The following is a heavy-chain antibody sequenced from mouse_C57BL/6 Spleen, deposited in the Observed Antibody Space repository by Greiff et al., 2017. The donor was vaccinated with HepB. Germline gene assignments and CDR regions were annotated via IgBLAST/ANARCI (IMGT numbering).Heavy chain of an antibody. J-gene: IGHJ1*03. Sequence: EVQGVESGGGLVQPKGSLKLSCAASGFSFNTYAMNWVRQAPGKGLEWVARIRSKSNNYATYYADSVKDRFTISRDDSESMLYLQMNNLKTEDTAMYYCVRHGLRGGYFDVWGTGTTVTVSS. D-gene: IGHD1-1*01. CDR2: IRSKSNNYAT. CDR1: GFSFNTYA. CDR3: VRHGLRGGYFDV. V-gene: IGHV10-1*01.